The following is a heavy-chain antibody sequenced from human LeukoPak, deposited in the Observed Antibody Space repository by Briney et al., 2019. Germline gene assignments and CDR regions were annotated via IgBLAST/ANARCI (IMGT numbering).Heavy chain of an antibody. J-gene: IGHJ4*02. CDR3: AREMATREGVSLDY. D-gene: IGHD5-24*01. Sequence: PGGSLRLSCAASGFTFSSYWMSWVRQAPGKGLEWVANIKQDGSEKYYVDSVKGRFTISRDNAKNSLYLQMNSLRAEDTAVYYCAREMATREGVSLDYWGQGTLVTVSS. CDR2: IKQDGSEK. V-gene: IGHV3-7*01. CDR1: GFTFSSYW.